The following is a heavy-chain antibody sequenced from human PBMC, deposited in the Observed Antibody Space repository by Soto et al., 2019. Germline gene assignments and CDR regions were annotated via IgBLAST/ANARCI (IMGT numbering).Heavy chain of an antibody. CDR3: ATDQLSLLNYDY. V-gene: IGHV3-21*01. CDR1: GFSFSRYS. D-gene: IGHD1-1*01. Sequence: ESGGGLVKPGGSLRLSCAASGFSFSRYSMTWVRQAPGKGLEWVSTISSSSTYIYYADSVKGRFTISRDNARNSLYLQMNSLRAEDTAVYYCATDQLSLLNYDYWGQGTLVTVSS. CDR2: ISSSSTYI. J-gene: IGHJ4*02.